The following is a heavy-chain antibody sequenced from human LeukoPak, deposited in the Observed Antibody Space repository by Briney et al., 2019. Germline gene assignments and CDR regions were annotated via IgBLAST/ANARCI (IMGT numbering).Heavy chain of an antibody. CDR3: AAVVTRRRSYWYFDL. CDR2: IIPIFGTA. Sequence: SVKVSCKASGGTFSSYAISWVRQAPGQGLEWMGGIIPIFGTANYAQKFQGRVTITADESTSTAYMELSSLRSEDTAVYYCAAVVTRRRSYWYFDLWGRGTLVTVSS. CDR1: GGTFSSYA. V-gene: IGHV1-69*13. J-gene: IGHJ2*01. D-gene: IGHD4-23*01.